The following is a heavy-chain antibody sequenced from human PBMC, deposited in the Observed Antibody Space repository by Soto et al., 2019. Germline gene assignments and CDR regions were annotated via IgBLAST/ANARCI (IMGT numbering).Heavy chain of an antibody. CDR3: TTDADYSSAYYSAMDV. D-gene: IGHD4-4*01. CDR2: IKSKDDGGTT. V-gene: IGHV3-15*01. J-gene: IGHJ6*02. CDR1: GFTFTKAW. Sequence: EVQLVESGGGLVKPGGSLRLSCVASGFTFTKAWMSWVRQAPGKGLEWIGLIKSKDDGGTTDYAAPVKGRFTISRDDSKHTLYLQMNSLKTEDTAVYYCTTDADYSSAYYSAMDVWGQGTTVTVSS.